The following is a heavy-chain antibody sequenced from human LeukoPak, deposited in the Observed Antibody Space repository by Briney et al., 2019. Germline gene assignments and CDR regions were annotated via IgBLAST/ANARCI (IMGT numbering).Heavy chain of an antibody. CDR3: ARGYCTNGVCYTFDY. D-gene: IGHD2-8*01. V-gene: IGHV1-69*04. J-gene: IGHJ4*02. CDR1: GGTFSSYA. Sequence: ASVKVYCKASGGTFSSYAISWVRQAPGQGLEWMGRIIPILGIANYAQKFQGRVTITADKSTSTAYMELSSLRSEDTAVYYCARGYCTNGVCYTFDYWGQGTLVTVS. CDR2: IIPILGIA.